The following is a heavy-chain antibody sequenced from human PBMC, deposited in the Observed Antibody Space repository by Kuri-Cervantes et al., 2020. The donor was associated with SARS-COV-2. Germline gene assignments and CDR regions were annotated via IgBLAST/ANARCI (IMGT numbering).Heavy chain of an antibody. CDR3: ARSTPFRRLVDISQGGAFDI. CDR1: GYTFTGYY. CDR2: INPNSGGT. Sequence: ASVNVSCKASGYTFTGYYMHWVRQAPGQGLEWMGWINPNSGGTNYAQKFQGWVTMTRDTSISTVYMELSRLRSDDTAVYYCARSTPFRRLVDISQGGAFDIWGQGTMVTVSS. J-gene: IGHJ3*02. V-gene: IGHV1-2*04. D-gene: IGHD3-22*01.